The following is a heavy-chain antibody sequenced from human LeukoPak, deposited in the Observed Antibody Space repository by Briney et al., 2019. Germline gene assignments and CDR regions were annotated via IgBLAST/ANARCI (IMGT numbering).Heavy chain of an antibody. Sequence: GGSLRLSCAASGFTFSNFWMGWVRQAPGKGLEWVAVISYDGSNKYYADSVKGRFTISRDNSKNTLYLQMNSLRPDDTAVYYCARDSSDANIDYWGQGTLVTVSS. CDR2: ISYDGSNK. CDR1: GFTFSNFW. J-gene: IGHJ4*02. CDR3: ARDSSDANIDY. D-gene: IGHD1/OR15-1a*01. V-gene: IGHV3-30-3*01.